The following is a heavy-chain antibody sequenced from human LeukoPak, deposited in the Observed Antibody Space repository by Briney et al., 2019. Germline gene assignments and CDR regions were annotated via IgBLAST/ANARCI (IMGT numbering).Heavy chain of an antibody. Sequence: SVKVLCKASGGTFSSYAISWVRQAPGQGLEWMGGIIPIFGTANYAQKFQGRVTITADKSTSTAYMELSSLRSEDTAVYYCARDPDTASPMDVWGKGTTVTVSS. CDR1: GGTFSSYA. D-gene: IGHD5-18*01. V-gene: IGHV1-69*06. CDR2: IIPIFGTA. CDR3: ARDPDTASPMDV. J-gene: IGHJ6*04.